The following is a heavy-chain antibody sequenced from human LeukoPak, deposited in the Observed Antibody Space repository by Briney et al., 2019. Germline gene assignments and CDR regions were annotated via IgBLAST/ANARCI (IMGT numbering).Heavy chain of an antibody. J-gene: IGHJ3*02. Sequence: ASVKVSCKASGYTFTGHYMHWVLQAPGQGLEWMGWIYPKSGGTNYAQKFQTRVTMTRDTSITTAFMELNILKSDDTAVYYCVRDGYSGGAFDIWGQGTMVTVSS. CDR3: VRDGYSGGAFDI. CDR2: IYPKSGGT. V-gene: IGHV1-2*02. CDR1: GYTFTGHY. D-gene: IGHD5-12*01.